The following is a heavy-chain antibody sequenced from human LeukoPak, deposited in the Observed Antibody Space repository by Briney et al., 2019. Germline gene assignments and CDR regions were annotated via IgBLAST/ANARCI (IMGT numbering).Heavy chain of an antibody. CDR2: IDWDDDK. J-gene: IGHJ4*02. CDR1: GFSLSTSGMC. V-gene: IGHV2-70*01. D-gene: IGHD4-17*01. Sequence: SGPTLVNPTQTLALTCTFSGFSLSTSGMCVSWIRQPPGKALEWLALIDWDDDKYYSTSLKTRLTISKDTSKNQVVLTMTNMDPVDTATYYCARTWAGLRSPSFDYWGQGTLVTVSS. CDR3: ARTWAGLRSPSFDY.